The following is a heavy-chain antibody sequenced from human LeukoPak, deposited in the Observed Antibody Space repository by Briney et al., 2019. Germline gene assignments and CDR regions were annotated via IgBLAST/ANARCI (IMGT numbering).Heavy chain of an antibody. Sequence: SETLSLTCTVSGGSISSYYWSWIRQPPGKGLEWIGYIYYSGSTNYNPSLKSRVTISVDTSKNKFSLKLSSVTAADTAVYYCARGPPSLFYDSSGYLDYWGQEPWSPSPQ. CDR1: GGSISSYY. CDR3: ARGPPSLFYDSSGYLDY. J-gene: IGHJ4*01. D-gene: IGHD3-22*01. CDR2: IYYSGST. V-gene: IGHV4-59*08.